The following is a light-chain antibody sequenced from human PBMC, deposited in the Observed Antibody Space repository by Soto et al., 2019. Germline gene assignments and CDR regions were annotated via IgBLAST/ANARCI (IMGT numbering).Light chain of an antibody. J-gene: IGKJ4*01. V-gene: IGKV1-5*03. CDR2: KAS. CDR3: QQYDGRLLT. Sequence: DIQMTQSPSTLSASAGDRVTITCRASQSINIWLAWYQQKPGKAPKLLIYKASSLESGVPSRFSGSGSGTEFTLTISSLQPDDFATYYCQQYDGRLLTFGGGTKVELK. CDR1: QSINIW.